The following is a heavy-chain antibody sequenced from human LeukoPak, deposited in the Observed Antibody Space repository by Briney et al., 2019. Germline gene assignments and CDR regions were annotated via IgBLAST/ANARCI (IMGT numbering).Heavy chain of an antibody. D-gene: IGHD3-10*01. J-gene: IGHJ3*02. CDR3: ARGRGWGTFDI. CDR2: IGTAGDT. Sequence: GGSLRLSCAASGFTFSSYDMHWVRQGTGKGLEWVSAIGTAGDTYYPGSVKGRFTISRENAKNSLYLQMNSLRVGDTAVYYCARGRGWGTFDIWGQGTMVTVSS. CDR1: GFTFSSYD. V-gene: IGHV3-13*04.